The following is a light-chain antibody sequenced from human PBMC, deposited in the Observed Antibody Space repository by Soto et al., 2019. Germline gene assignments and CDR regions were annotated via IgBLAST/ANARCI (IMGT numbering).Light chain of an antibody. CDR2: DVS. CDR1: QSVSDN. V-gene: IGKV3-15*01. Sequence: EIVMTQSPVTLSVSPGERATLTCRASQSVSDNLAWYQQKPGQAPRLLIYDVSTRAPGISARFSGSGSGTEFTLTISSLQSEDFAVYYCQQYNYWPPLSFGGGTKVESK. CDR3: QQYNYWPPLS. J-gene: IGKJ4*01.